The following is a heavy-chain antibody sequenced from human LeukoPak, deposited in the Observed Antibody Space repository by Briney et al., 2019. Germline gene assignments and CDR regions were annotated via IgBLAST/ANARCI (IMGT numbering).Heavy chain of an antibody. Sequence: SETLSLTCAVYGGSFSGYYWSWIRQPPGKGLEWIGEINHSGSTNYNPSLKSRVTISVDTSKNQFSLKLSSVTAADTAVYYCARLHSTVIDAGAFDIWGQGTMVTVSS. D-gene: IGHD4-17*01. CDR1: GGSFSGYY. CDR2: INHSGST. J-gene: IGHJ3*02. V-gene: IGHV4-34*01. CDR3: ARLHSTVIDAGAFDI.